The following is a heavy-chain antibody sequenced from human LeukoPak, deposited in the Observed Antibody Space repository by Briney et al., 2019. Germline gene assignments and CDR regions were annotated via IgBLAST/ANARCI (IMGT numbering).Heavy chain of an antibody. CDR1: GFTFSAYW. V-gene: IGHV3-7*01. CDR3: ARGGFGYVYFDY. CDR2: IKGDGSEK. D-gene: IGHD2-8*01. J-gene: IGHJ4*02. Sequence: GGSLRLSCAASGFTFSAYWMSWVRQVPGKGLEWVAHIKGDGSEKYSVDSVKGRFTISRDNAKSSLYLQMNSLRAEDTALYYCARGGFGYVYFDYWGQGSLVTVSS.